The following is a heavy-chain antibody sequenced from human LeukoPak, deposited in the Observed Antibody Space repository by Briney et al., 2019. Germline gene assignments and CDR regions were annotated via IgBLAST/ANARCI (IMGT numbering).Heavy chain of an antibody. CDR3: ASRAMDV. CDR1: GFTFDDYA. V-gene: IGHV3-9*01. J-gene: IGHJ6*02. Sequence: GGSLRLSCAASGFTFDDYAMHWVRQAPGKGLEWVSSISWNSGSIGYADSVKGRFTISRDNAKNSLYLQMNSLRAEDTAVYYCASRAMDVWGQGTTVTVSS. CDR2: ISWNSGSI.